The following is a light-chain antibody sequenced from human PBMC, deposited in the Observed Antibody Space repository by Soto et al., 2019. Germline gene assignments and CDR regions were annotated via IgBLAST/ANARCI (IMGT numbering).Light chain of an antibody. V-gene: IGKV1-5*03. J-gene: IGKJ1*01. CDR1: QSISSW. CDR3: HQYSRFPRT. CDR2: KAS. Sequence: DIQMTQSPSTLSASVGDRVTITCRASQSISSWLAWYQQIPGKAPKLLIYKASSLQSGVPSRFSGSGSETEFTLTITGLQPDDFATYYCHQYSRFPRTFGQGGKADTK.